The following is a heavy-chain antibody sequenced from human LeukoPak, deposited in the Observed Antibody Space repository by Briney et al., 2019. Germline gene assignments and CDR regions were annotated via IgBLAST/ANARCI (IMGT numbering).Heavy chain of an antibody. CDR1: GFTVSNNY. V-gene: IGHV3-53*05. CDR3: ARDVNAVLVTTVTLDY. D-gene: IGHD4-17*01. J-gene: IGHJ4*02. Sequence: GGSLRLPCAASGFTVSNNYMTWVRQSPGKGLEWVSIIFAGVGTYYADSVRGRFTISRDNSKNTLYLQMNSLRAEDTAVYYCARDVNAVLVTTVTLDYWGQGTLVTVSS. CDR2: IFAGVGT.